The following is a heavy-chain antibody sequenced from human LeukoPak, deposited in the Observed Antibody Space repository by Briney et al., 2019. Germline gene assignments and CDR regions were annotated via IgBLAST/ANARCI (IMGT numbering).Heavy chain of an antibody. V-gene: IGHV7-4-1*02. CDR2: INTNTGNP. D-gene: IGHD3-3*01. J-gene: IGHJ5*02. CDR1: GYTFTSYA. Sequence: ASVKVSCKASGYTFTSYAVNWVRQAPGQGLEWMGWINTNTGNPTYAQGFTGRFVFSLDTSVSTAYLQISSLKAEDTAVYYCARDFSAPYYDFWSGYFSRRWFDPWGQGTLVTVSS. CDR3: ARDFSAPYYDFWSGYFSRRWFDP.